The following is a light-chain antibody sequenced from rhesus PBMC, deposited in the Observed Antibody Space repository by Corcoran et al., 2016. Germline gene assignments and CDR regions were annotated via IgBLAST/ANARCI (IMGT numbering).Light chain of an antibody. CDR1: QRVSSS. CDR3: QQYSNWPT. Sequence: EIVLTQSPATLSFSPGERATLSCRASQRVSSSLAWYQQKPEQAPRLRIYGASSRATGIPDRFSGSGSGTDFTLTISSLEPEDFAVYYCQQYSNWPTFGPGTKLDIK. J-gene: IGKJ3*01. V-gene: IGKV3-42*03. CDR2: GAS.